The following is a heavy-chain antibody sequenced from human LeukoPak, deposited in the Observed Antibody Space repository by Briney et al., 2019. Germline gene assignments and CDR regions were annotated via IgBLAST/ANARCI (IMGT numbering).Heavy chain of an antibody. V-gene: IGHV3-23*01. CDR2: IRVTYNT. CDR1: GFTFSSYS. J-gene: IGHJ4*02. Sequence: PGGSLRLSCAASGFTFSSYSMNWVRQAPGKGLEWVSGIRVTYNTYYADSVKGRFTISRDNSDNTLYLQMSGLRAEDTAVYYCAKGSGDEGYYFDNWGQGTLVTVSS. CDR3: AKGSGDEGYYFDN. D-gene: IGHD1-26*01.